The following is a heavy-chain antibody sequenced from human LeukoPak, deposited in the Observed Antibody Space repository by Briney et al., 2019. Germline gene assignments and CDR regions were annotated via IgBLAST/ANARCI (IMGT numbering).Heavy chain of an antibody. Sequence: GGSLRLSCAASGFIFSRYGIHWVRQAPGKGLEWVAFIRYDGSNKYYADSVKGRFTISRDNFKNTLYLQMNGLRADDTAVYYCTKGHYYGSGSYWVCGQGTLVTVSS. CDR3: TKGHYYGSGSYWV. J-gene: IGHJ4*02. CDR2: IRYDGSNK. D-gene: IGHD3-10*01. CDR1: GFIFSRYG. V-gene: IGHV3-30*02.